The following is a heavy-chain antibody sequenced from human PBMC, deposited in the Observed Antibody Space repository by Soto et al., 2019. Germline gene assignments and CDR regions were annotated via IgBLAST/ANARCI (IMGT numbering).Heavy chain of an antibody. J-gene: IGHJ4*02. CDR2: ISGSGDST. Sequence: LRLSCAASGFTFSNYAMSWVRQAPGKGLEWVSAISGSGDSTYYADSVKGWFSISRDNSKNTLYLQMNSLRAEDTAVYYCAKTGGPVTRASDYWGQGTLVTVSS. CDR1: GFTFSNYA. CDR3: AKTGGPVTRASDY. D-gene: IGHD3-16*01. V-gene: IGHV3-23*01.